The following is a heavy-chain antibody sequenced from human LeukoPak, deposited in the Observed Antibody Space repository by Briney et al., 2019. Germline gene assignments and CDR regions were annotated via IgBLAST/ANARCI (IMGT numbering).Heavy chain of an antibody. V-gene: IGHV1-2*02. CDR3: AREDAAAGTYYYYYYYMDV. CDR1: GYTFTGYY. D-gene: IGHD6-13*01. CDR2: INPNSGGT. J-gene: IGHJ6*03. Sequence: EASVKVSCKASGYTFTGYYMHWVRQAPGQGLEWMGWINPNSGGTSYAQKFQGRVTMTRDTSISTAYMELSRLRSDDTAVYYCAREDAAAGTYYYYYYYMDVWGKGTTVTVSS.